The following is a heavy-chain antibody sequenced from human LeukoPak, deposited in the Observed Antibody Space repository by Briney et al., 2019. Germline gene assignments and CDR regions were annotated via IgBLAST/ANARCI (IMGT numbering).Heavy chain of an antibody. D-gene: IGHD4-17*01. V-gene: IGHV3-66*02. CDR2: IYSGGTT. Sequence: GRTLRHSGAASGITVSSNDMGWGRQAPGKGLEGGSVIYSGGTTYYADSVKGRFTISRDNSKNTLYLQMNSLSTEDTSVYYCARALRYGDFFYWGQGTLVTVSS. J-gene: IGHJ4*02. CDR3: ARALRYGDFFY. CDR1: GITVSSND.